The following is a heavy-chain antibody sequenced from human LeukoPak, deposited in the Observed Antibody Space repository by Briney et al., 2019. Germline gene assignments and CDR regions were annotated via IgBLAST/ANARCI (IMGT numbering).Heavy chain of an antibody. D-gene: IGHD1-1*01. V-gene: IGHV3-66*01. CDR3: ATRPDLNDVPYFDY. CDR1: GLTFGFKG. Sequence: GGSLRLSCAASGLTFGFKGMSWVRQAPGKGLEWVSIIYSGGSSYYSDSVKGRFTVSRDTYKNTLYLQMHSLTAEDPAVYHCATRPDLNDVPYFDYWGQGTLVTVS. J-gene: IGHJ4*02. CDR2: IYSGGSS.